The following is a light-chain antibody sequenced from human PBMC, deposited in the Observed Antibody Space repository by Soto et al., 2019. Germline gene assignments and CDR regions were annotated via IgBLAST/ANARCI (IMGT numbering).Light chain of an antibody. Sequence: EIVMTQSPATLSVSPGERATLSCRASQSVSSNLAWYQQKPGQAPRLLIYGASTRATGIPARFSGSGCGTEFTLTISSLQSEDFAVYYCQQYNNWPPMYTFGQGTKLEIK. J-gene: IGKJ2*01. CDR1: QSVSSN. CDR2: GAS. CDR3: QQYNNWPPMYT. V-gene: IGKV3-15*01.